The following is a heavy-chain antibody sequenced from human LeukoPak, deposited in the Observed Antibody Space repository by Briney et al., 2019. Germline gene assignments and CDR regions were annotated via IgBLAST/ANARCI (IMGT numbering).Heavy chain of an antibody. CDR2: ISAYNGNT. Sequence: ASVKVSCKASGYTFTSYGISWVRQAPGQGLEWMGWISAYNGNTNYAQKLQGRVTMTTDTSTSTAYMELRSLRSDDTAVYYCARDRGVVARPGGYSYGSYYYYMDVWGKGTTVTISS. CDR1: GYTFTSYG. V-gene: IGHV1-18*01. D-gene: IGHD5-18*01. J-gene: IGHJ6*03. CDR3: ARDRGVVARPGGYSYGSYYYYMDV.